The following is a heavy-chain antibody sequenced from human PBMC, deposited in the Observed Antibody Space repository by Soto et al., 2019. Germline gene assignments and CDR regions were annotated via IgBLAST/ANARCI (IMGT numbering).Heavy chain of an antibody. D-gene: IGHD3-22*01. V-gene: IGHV4-59*01. Sequence: PSETLSLTCTVSGGSISSYYWSWIRQPPGKGLEWIGYIYYSGSTNYNPSLKSRVTISVDTSKNQFSLKLSSVTAADTAVYYCARDSGDDSSGYYAPFDYWGQGTLVTVSS. CDR3: ARDSGDDSSGYYAPFDY. CDR2: IYYSGST. J-gene: IGHJ4*02. CDR1: GGSISSYY.